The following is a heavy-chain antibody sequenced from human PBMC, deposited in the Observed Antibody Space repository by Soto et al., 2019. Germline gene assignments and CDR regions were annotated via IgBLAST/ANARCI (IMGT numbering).Heavy chain of an antibody. CDR2: LYDVDGS. D-gene: IGHD1-1*01. Sequence: DVQLVESGGGLIQPGESLRLSCAAFGLTISGKKYVAWVHQAPGKVLEWVSALYDVDGSFYADSVTGRFTTSSDSSKTTVYLQMNDLRPDDTAGYYFATWHEREHAFDVWGQGTTVTISS. V-gene: IGHV3-53*01. CDR1: GLTISGKKY. CDR3: ATWHEREHAFDV. J-gene: IGHJ3*01.